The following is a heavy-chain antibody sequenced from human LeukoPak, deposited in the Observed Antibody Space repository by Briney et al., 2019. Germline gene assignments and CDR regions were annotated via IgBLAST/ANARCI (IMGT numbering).Heavy chain of an antibody. J-gene: IGHJ6*04. Sequence: PGGSLRLSCAASGFTFSSYAMTWVRQAPGKGLEWVSAISGSGGTTYYADSVKGRFTLSRDNSKNTLYLQMNSLRAEDTAVYYCAKDLASTSPGYNYGMDVWGKGTTVTVSS. D-gene: IGHD5-24*01. CDR1: GFTFSSYA. CDR2: ISGSGGTT. CDR3: AKDLASTSPGYNYGMDV. V-gene: IGHV3-23*01.